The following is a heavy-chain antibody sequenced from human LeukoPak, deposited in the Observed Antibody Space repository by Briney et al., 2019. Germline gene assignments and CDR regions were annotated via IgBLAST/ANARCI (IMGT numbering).Heavy chain of an antibody. Sequence: GETLRLTCAASGCTFTSYGLCWVRLAPGKGLDRVSAITGSVVTTYFTDSVKGLFTLYRDNSHSTLSLQMNSLTAADTAVYYSAKGTYTTGWYYSFDHWSQATLVTVSS. CDR1: GCTFTSYG. V-gene: IGHV3-23*01. CDR3: AKGTYTTGWYYSFDH. CDR2: ITGSVVTT. J-gene: IGHJ4*02. D-gene: IGHD6-19*01.